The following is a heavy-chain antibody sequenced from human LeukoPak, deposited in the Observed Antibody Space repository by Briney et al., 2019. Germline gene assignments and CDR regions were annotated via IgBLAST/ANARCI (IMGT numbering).Heavy chain of an antibody. CDR3: AREEGTYYDILTGYDAFDI. D-gene: IGHD3-9*01. J-gene: IGHJ3*02. CDR1: GGSISSYY. V-gene: IGHV4-59*01. CDR2: IYYSGST. Sequence: SETLSLTCTVSGGSISSYYWSWIRQPPGKGLEWIGYIYYSGSTNYNPSLKSRVTISVDTSKNQFSLKLSSVTAADTAVYYCAREEGTYYDILTGYDAFDIWGQGTMVTVSS.